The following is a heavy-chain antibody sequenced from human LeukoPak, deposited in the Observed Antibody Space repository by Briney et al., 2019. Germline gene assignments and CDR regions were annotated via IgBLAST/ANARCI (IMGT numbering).Heavy chain of an antibody. J-gene: IGHJ6*03. CDR2: IYTSGST. Sequence: SETLSLTCTVPGGSISSYYWSWIRQPAGKGLEWIGRIYTSGSTNYNPSLKSRVTISVDKSKNQFSLKLSSVTAADTAVYYCARGYCSSTSCLRAGYYYYHYYMDVWGKGTTVTVSS. V-gene: IGHV4-4*07. CDR1: GGSISSYY. D-gene: IGHD2-2*01. CDR3: ARGYCSSTSCLRAGYYYYHYYMDV.